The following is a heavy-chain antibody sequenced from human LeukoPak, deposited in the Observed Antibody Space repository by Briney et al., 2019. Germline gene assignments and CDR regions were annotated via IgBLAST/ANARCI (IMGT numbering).Heavy chain of an antibody. J-gene: IGHJ4*02. V-gene: IGHV4-61*02. CDR1: GGPITSGNYY. CDR3: ARGGDAAPFDF. D-gene: IGHD5-12*01. Sequence: SQTLSLTCTVSGGPITSGNYYWSWIRQPAGKGLEWIGRIYTSGSTNYNPSLKSRVTISGDTSKNQFSLKLNSVTAADTAVYYCARGGDAAPFDFWGQGTLVTVSS. CDR2: IYTSGST.